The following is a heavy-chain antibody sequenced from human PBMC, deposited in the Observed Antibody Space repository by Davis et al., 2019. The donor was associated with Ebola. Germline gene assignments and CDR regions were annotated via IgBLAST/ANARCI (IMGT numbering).Heavy chain of an antibody. D-gene: IGHD4-11*01. J-gene: IGHJ6*02. CDR2: INHSGST. V-gene: IGHV4-34*01. Sequence: PSDTRSPTFAVEGWSFSGYYWSWIRQLPGKGRDWIGEINHSGSTNYNPSLKSRVTISVDTSKNQFYLKLSSVTAADTAVYYCARATMTVTTQLYYYYYGMDVWGQGTTVTVSS. CDR1: GWSFSGYY. CDR3: ARATMTVTTQLYYYYYGMDV.